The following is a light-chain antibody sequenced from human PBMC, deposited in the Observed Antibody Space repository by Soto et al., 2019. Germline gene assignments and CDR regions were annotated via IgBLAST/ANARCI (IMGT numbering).Light chain of an antibody. V-gene: IGKV3-15*01. CDR2: GAS. J-gene: IGKJ1*01. CDR1: QSVSSN. Sequence: EIGVTQSPSTLSVSPGERATLSCRASQSVSSNLAWYQQKPGQAPRLLIYGASTRATGIPARFSGSGSGTEFTLTISSLQSEDFAVYYCQQYNNWWTFGQGTKVDIK. CDR3: QQYNNWWT.